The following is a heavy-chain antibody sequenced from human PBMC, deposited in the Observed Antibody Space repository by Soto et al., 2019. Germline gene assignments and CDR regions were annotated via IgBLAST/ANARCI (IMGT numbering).Heavy chain of an antibody. D-gene: IGHD3-22*01. CDR1: GGSISSIYNF. V-gene: IGHV4-39*01. Sequence: QLQLQESGPGLVKPSETLSLTCTVSGGSISSIYNFWDWIRQPPGKGLEWIGSISYSGSPYYSPSLKSRVTISVDTSKNQFSLRLTSVTAADTAVYYCARHTYSDSRGPIDYWGQGILVTVSS. J-gene: IGHJ4*02. CDR2: ISYSGSP. CDR3: ARHTYSDSRGPIDY.